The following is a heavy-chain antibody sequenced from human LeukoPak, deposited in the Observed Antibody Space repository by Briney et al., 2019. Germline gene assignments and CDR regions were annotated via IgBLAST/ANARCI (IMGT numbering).Heavy chain of an antibody. Sequence: GGSLRLSCAASGVTVNYNFMSWVRQAPGKGLEWVSVIYSDSSADYADSVKGRFTISRDDAQNTLYLQMNSLRAGDTAVYYCARESDWFDPWGQGTLVTVSS. V-gene: IGHV3-53*01. J-gene: IGHJ5*02. CDR3: ARESDWFDP. CDR1: GVTVNYNF. CDR2: IYSDSSA.